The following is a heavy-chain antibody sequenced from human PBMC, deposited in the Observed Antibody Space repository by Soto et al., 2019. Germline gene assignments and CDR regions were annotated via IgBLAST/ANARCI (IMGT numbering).Heavy chain of an antibody. CDR1: GGSISTDNW. D-gene: IGHD6-19*01. CDR2: IYPTGKT. CDR3: ARDQDSGWGVDS. V-gene: IGHV4-4*02. J-gene: IGHJ4*02. Sequence: QVQVQESGPGLVKPSGTLSLTCAVSGGSISTDNWWSWVRQPPGKGLEWIGVIYPTGKTNYNPSLKSRVTISADTSKNQLSLQLTSVTAADTAVYYGARDQDSGWGVDSWGQGILVTVSS.